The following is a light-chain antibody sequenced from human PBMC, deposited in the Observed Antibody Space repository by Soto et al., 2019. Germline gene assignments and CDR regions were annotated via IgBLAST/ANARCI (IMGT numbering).Light chain of an antibody. J-gene: IGLJ1*01. CDR1: SSDVGGYNY. V-gene: IGLV2-8*01. CDR2: EVT. Sequence: QSVLTQPPSASGSPGQSVTISCTGTSSDVGGYNYVSWYQQHPGKAPRLLIYEVTKRPSGVPDRFSGSKSGNTASLTVSGVQADDEAEYYCRSNAGRRSHFFGTGTKVTVL. CDR3: RSNAGRRSHF.